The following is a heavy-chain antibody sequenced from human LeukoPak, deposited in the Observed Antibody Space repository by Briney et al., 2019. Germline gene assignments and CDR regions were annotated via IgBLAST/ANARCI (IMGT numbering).Heavy chain of an antibody. CDR2: ISGSGGST. V-gene: IGHV3-23*01. J-gene: IGHJ4*02. D-gene: IGHD2-15*01. CDR3: VKEEGAHHGGSDY. Sequence: GGSLRLSCAASGFTFSSYAMSWVRQAPGKGLEWVSAISGSGGSTYYADSVKGRFTISRDNSKNTLYLQMNGLRAEDTAVYYCVKEEGAHHGGSDYWGQGTLVTVSS. CDR1: GFTFSSYA.